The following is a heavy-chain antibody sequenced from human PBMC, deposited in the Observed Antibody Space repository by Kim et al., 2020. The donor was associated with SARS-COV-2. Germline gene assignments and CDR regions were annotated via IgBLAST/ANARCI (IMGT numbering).Heavy chain of an antibody. CDR1: GFAFSTSW. CDR2: IKEDGRDT. Sequence: GGSLRLSCVGSGFAFSTSWMTWVRQVPGKGLEWVPNIKEDGRDTYYVDSVKGRFTISRDNAKSSVYLQMNSLRAEDTAVYYCARDPYDSSGYGAFDYWGQGTLVTVAS. CDR3: ARDPYDSSGYGAFDY. V-gene: IGHV3-7*01. J-gene: IGHJ4*02. D-gene: IGHD3-22*01.